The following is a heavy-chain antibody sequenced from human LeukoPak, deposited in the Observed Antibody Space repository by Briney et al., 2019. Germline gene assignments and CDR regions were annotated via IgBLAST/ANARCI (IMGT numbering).Heavy chain of an antibody. D-gene: IGHD3-10*01. CDR2: ISAYNGNT. CDR3: AREAGRVTMVRGVISPYCFDY. CDR1: AYTFTSYG. V-gene: IGHV1-18*04. J-gene: IGHJ4*02. Sequence: ASVKVSCKASAYTFTSYGISWVRQAPGQGLEWMGWISAYNGNTTYAQKLQGRVTMTTDTSTSTAYMELRSLRSDDTAVYYCAREAGRVTMVRGVISPYCFDYWGQGTLVTVSS.